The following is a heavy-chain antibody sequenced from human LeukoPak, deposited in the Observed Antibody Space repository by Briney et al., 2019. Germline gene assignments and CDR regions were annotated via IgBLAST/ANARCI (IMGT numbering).Heavy chain of an antibody. V-gene: IGHV4-39*01. J-gene: IGHJ6*02. Sequence: SETLSLTCTVSGGSISSSSYYWGWIRQPPGKGLEWIGSLVVVGSTYYNPSLKSRVTISVDTSKNQFSLKLSSVTAADTAVYYCARGGSYYSPYYYGMDVWGQGTTVTVSS. D-gene: IGHD1-26*01. CDR1: GGSISSSSYY. CDR3: ARGGSYYSPYYYGMDV. CDR2: LVVVGST.